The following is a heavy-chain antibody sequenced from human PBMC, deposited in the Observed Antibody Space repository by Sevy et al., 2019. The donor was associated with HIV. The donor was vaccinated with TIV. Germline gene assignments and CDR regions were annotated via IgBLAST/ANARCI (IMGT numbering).Heavy chain of an antibody. CDR3: AKVLHIVVVPAAIDYYYGMDV. D-gene: IGHD2-2*01. CDR2: MRFDGTIK. J-gene: IGHJ6*02. V-gene: IGHV3-30*02. CDR1: GFTFSTYG. Sequence: GGSLRLSCAASGFTFSTYGMHWVRQAPGRGLEWVAFMRFDGTIKYHTDSVKGRFTISRDNSKNTLCLQMNSLKTEDTAVYFCAKVLHIVVVPAAIDYYYGMDVWGQGTTVTVSS.